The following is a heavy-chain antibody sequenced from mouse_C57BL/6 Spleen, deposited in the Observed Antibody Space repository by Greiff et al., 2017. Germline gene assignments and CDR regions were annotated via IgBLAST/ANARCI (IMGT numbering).Heavy chain of an antibody. J-gene: IGHJ4*01. CDR1: GYTFTSYW. CDR2: IDPNSGGT. Sequence: QVQLKQPGAELVKPGASVKLSCKASGYTFTSYWMHWVKQRPGRGLEWIGRIDPNSGGTKYNEKFKSKATLTVDKPSSTAYMQRSSLTSEDSAVYYCARRGYGSAMDYWGQGTSVTVSS. V-gene: IGHV1-72*01. CDR3: ARRGYGSAMDY. D-gene: IGHD1-1*01.